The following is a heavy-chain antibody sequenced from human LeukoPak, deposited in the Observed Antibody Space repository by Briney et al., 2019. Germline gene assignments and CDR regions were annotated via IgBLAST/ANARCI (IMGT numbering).Heavy chain of an antibody. J-gene: IGHJ6*02. CDR2: ITDSGNTI. CDR1: GFTFSDYN. D-gene: IGHD3-9*01. CDR3: ARSIGLTGGGVDV. Sequence: GGSLRLSCAASGFTFSDYNMNWVRQAPGKGLEWVSYITDSGNTIHYADSVKGRFTISRDNAKDSLYLQMNSLRAEDTAVYYCARSIGLTGGGVDVWGQGTTVTVSS. V-gene: IGHV3-11*01.